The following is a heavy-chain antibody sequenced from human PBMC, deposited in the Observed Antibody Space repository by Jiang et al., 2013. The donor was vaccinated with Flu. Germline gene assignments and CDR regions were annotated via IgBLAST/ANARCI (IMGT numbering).Heavy chain of an antibody. CDR1: GGTFRSYT. CDR2: IIPILGLA. Sequence: GAEVKRPGSSVNVSCKASGGTFRSYTINWVRQAPGQGLEWMGRIIPILGLANYAQKFQGRVTVTADKSTSTAYMELSSLRSEDTAVYYCAGEYYSDSSSGANSYYFDYWGQGTLVTVSS. J-gene: IGHJ4*02. D-gene: IGHD3-22*01. CDR3: AGEYYSDSSSGANSYYFDY. V-gene: IGHV1-69*04.